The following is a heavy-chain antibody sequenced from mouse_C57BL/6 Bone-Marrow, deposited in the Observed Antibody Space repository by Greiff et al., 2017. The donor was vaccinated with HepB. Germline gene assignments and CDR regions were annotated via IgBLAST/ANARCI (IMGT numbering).Heavy chain of an antibody. V-gene: IGHV7-3*01. D-gene: IGHD1-1*01. CDR3: SRYHTTGVGYYAMDY. J-gene: IGHJ4*01. CDR2: IRNKANGYTT. CDR1: GFAFTDYY. Sequence: EVKVVESGGGLVQPGGSLSLSCAASGFAFTDYYMSWVRQPPGKALEWLGFIRNKANGYTTEYSASVKGRFTISRDNSQSILYLQMNALRAEDSATYYCSRYHTTGVGYYAMDYWGQGTSVTVSS.